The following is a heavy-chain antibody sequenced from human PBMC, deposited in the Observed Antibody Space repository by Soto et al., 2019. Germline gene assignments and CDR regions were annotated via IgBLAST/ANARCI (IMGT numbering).Heavy chain of an antibody. CDR1: GFTFSSYA. D-gene: IGHD2-8*01. J-gene: IGHJ4*02. V-gene: IGHV3-23*01. CDR2: ISGSGGST. CDR3: ASRVIVLMVYVIHADYFAY. Sequence: GGSLRISCAASGFTFSSYAMGWVRQAPGKGLEWVSAISGSGGSTYYADSVKGRFTISRDNSKNTLYLQMNSLRAEDTAVYYCASRVIVLMVYVIHADYFAYSGQGTLVIVSS.